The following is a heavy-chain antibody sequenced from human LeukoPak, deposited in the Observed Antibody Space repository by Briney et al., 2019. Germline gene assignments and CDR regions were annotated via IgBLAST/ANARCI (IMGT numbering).Heavy chain of an antibody. D-gene: IGHD3-10*01. CDR2: IYPSDSET. CDR1: GYSFNTFY. V-gene: IGHV5-51*01. J-gene: IGHJ4*02. Sequence: GESLKISCKGSGYSFNTFYIGWVRQTPETGLEWMGNIYPSDSETKYKPSFQGQITISVDKAITTAYLHLSSLKASDTGMYYCARLIYYGSGRTYFFDSWGQGTLVTVSP. CDR3: ARLIYYGSGRTYFFDS.